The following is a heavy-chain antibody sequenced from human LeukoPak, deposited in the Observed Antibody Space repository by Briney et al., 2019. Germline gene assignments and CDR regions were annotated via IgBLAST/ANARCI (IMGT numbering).Heavy chain of an antibody. CDR3: ARELPREVTLDY. Sequence: GGSLRLSCAASGFTLCSYEMHWVRQVPGKGLVWVSRINSDGSRTGYADSVKGRFTISRDNAKNTLYLQMNSLRAEDTAIYYCARELPREVTLDYWGQGTLVTVSS. J-gene: IGHJ4*02. CDR2: INSDGSRT. D-gene: IGHD2-21*02. CDR1: GFTLCSYE. V-gene: IGHV3-74*01.